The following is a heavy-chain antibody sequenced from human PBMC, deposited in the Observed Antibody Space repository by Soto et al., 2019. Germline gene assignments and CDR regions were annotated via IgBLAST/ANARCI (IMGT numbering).Heavy chain of an antibody. CDR2: IYSIGST. CDR1: GGSISSSSY. D-gene: IGHD6-13*01. V-gene: IGHV4-39*01. CDR3: RRSSRYSTDV. Sequence: LQLQESGPGLVKPSETLSLTCTVSGGSISSSSYWGWIRQPPGKGLEWIGSIYSIGSTYYNPSLKSRVTISVDTSKNQFSLKLSSVTAADTAVYYCRRSSRYSTDVWGQGTTVTVSS. J-gene: IGHJ6*02.